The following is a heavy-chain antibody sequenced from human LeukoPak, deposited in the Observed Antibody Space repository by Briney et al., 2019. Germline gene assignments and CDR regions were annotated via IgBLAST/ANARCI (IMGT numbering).Heavy chain of an antibody. CDR3: ARYSVDYGPWFPEF. CDR2: VNPDNGVT. J-gene: IGHJ4*02. D-gene: IGHD1-26*01. V-gene: IGHV1-2*02. CDR1: GYTFTGYY. Sequence: GASVTVSCKTSGYTFTGYYVNWVRQAPGQGLEWMGWVNPDNGVTHFSQKFQGRVTMTRDTSISTAYMELNRLTSDDTAVYYCARYSVDYGPWFPEFWGQGTLVTVSS.